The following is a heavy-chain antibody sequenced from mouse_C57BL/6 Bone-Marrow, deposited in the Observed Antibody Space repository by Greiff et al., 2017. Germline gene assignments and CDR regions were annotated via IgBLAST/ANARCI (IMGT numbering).Heavy chain of an antibody. D-gene: IGHD6-1*01. CDR3: ARSGATRAWFAY. Sequence: VQLQQPGAELVKPGASVKLSCKASGYTFTSYWMQWVKQRPGQGLEWIGEIDPSDSYTNYNQKFKGKATLTVDTSSSTAYMQLSSLTSVDSAVYYCARSGATRAWFAYWGQGTLVTVSA. CDR2: IDPSDSYT. V-gene: IGHV1-50*01. J-gene: IGHJ3*01. CDR1: GYTFTSYW.